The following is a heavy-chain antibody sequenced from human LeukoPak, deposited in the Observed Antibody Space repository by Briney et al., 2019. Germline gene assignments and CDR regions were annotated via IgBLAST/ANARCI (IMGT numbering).Heavy chain of an antibody. D-gene: IGHD6-19*01. CDR2: IDPSDSYT. Sequence: GESLRISCKGSGYSFTSYWISWVCQMPGKGLEWMGRIDPSDSYTNYSPSFQGHVTISADKSISTAYLQWSSLKASDTAMYYCARHLYSSGPSPPMWFDPWGQGTLVTVSS. V-gene: IGHV5-10-1*01. J-gene: IGHJ5*02. CDR3: ARHLYSSGPSPPMWFDP. CDR1: GYSFTSYW.